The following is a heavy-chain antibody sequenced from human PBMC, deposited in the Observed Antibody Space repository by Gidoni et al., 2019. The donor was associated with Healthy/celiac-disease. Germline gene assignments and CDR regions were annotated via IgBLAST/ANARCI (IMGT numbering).Heavy chain of an antibody. Sequence: QVQLQQWGAGLLKPSETLSLTCAVYGGSFSGYSWSWTRQPPGKGLEWIGEINHTGSTTYNPSLKSRVTISVDTSKNQFSLKLSSVTAADTAVYYCAGRTYCGGDCYSWYGMDVWGQGTTVTVSS. CDR2: INHTGST. CDR3: AGRTYCGGDCYSWYGMDV. CDR1: GGSFSGYS. D-gene: IGHD2-21*02. V-gene: IGHV4-34*01. J-gene: IGHJ6*02.